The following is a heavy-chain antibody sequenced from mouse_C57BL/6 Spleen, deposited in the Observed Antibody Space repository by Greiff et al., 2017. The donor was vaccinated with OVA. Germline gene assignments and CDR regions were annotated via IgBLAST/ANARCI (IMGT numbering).Heavy chain of an antibody. J-gene: IGHJ3*01. CDR2: INPNNGGT. CDR1: GYTFTDYY. Sequence: EVQLQQSGPELVKPGASVKISCKASGYTFTDYYMNWVKQSHGKSLEWIGDINPNNGGTSYNQKFKGKATLTVDKSSSTAYMELRSLTSEGSAVYYCAREDGYSAWFAYWGQGTLVTVSA. V-gene: IGHV1-26*01. CDR3: AREDGYSAWFAY. D-gene: IGHD2-3*01.